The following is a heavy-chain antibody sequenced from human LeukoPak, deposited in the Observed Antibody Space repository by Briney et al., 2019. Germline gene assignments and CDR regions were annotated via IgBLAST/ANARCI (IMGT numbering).Heavy chain of an antibody. CDR3: ANLDYSKNEY. CDR1: GITFSSFA. CDR2: IRYDGNKI. V-gene: IGHV3-30*02. J-gene: IGHJ4*02. D-gene: IGHD4-11*01. Sequence: PGGSLRLSCAASGITFSSFAMHWVRQAPGKGLEWVAVIRYDGNKIYYADSVKGRFTISRDNSKNTLYLQMNSLRAEDTAVYYCANLDYSKNEYWGQGTLVTVSS.